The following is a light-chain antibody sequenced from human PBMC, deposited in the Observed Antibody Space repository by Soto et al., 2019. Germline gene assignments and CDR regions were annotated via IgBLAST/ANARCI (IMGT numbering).Light chain of an antibody. J-gene: IGKJ1*01. Sequence: DIQMTQSPSSLSASVEDRVIITCRASQSISNQLNWYQQKPGKAPKLLIFAASSLQSGVPSRFSGSRSGPDFTLTISSLQPEDFATYHCQQYHTYSRTFGQGTKVDI. CDR3: QQYHTYSRT. V-gene: IGKV1-39*01. CDR1: QSISNQ. CDR2: AAS.